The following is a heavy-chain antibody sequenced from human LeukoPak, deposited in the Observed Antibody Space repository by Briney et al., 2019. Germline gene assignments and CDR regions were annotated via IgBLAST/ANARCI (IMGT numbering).Heavy chain of an antibody. D-gene: IGHD6-19*01. J-gene: IGHJ4*02. CDR2: ISGSGGST. Sequence: PGGSLRLSCAASGFTFSSYAMNWVRQAPGKGLEWVSAISGSGGSTYYADSVKGRFTISRDNSQNTLNLQMNSLRAEDTAVYYCAKDGPGAVAAYWGQGTLVTVSS. CDR3: AKDGPGAVAAY. CDR1: GFTFSSYA. V-gene: IGHV3-23*01.